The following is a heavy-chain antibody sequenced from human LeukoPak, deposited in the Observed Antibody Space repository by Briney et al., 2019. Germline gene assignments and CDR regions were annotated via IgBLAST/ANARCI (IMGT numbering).Heavy chain of an antibody. D-gene: IGHD3-22*01. CDR1: GFTFSSYG. CDR3: ARDLYYYDSSGYRPDAFDI. Sequence: GGSLRLSCAASGFTFSSYGMHWVRQAPGKGLEWVAVIWYDGSNKYYADSVKGRFTISRDNSKNTLYLQMNSLRTEDTAVYYCARDLYYYDSSGYRPDAFDIWGQGTMVTVSS. CDR2: IWYDGSNK. V-gene: IGHV3-33*01. J-gene: IGHJ3*02.